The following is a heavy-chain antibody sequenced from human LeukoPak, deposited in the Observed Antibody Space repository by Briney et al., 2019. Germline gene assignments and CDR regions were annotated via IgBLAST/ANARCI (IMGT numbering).Heavy chain of an antibody. CDR2: IIPIFGTA. Sequence: SVKVSCKASGGTFSSYAISWVRQAPGQGLEWMGGIIPIFGTANYAQKFQGRVTITTDESTSTAYMELSSLRSEDTAVYYCARGGTGYGDYVYYYYYMDVWGKGTTVTVSS. J-gene: IGHJ6*03. V-gene: IGHV1-69*05. CDR1: GGTFSSYA. CDR3: ARGGTGYGDYVYYYYYMDV. D-gene: IGHD4-17*01.